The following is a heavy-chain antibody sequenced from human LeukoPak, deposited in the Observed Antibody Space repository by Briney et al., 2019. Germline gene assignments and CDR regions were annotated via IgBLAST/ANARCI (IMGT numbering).Heavy chain of an antibody. D-gene: IGHD3-22*01. V-gene: IGHV3-53*01. J-gene: IGHJ1*01. CDR1: GFSFSIYS. CDR3: ASSYYYDSSGYYQKTEYFQH. Sequence: GGSLRLSCAASGFSFSIYSMDWVRQAPGKGLEWVSVIYSGGSTYYADSVKGRFTISRDNSKNTLYLQMNSLRAEDTAVYYCASSYYYDSSGYYQKTEYFQHWGQGTLVTVSS. CDR2: IYSGGST.